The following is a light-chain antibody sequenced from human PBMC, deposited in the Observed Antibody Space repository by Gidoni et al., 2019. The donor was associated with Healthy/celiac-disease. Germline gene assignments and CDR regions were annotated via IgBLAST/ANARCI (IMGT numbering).Light chain of an antibody. CDR2: QDS. CDR1: KLGDKY. V-gene: IGLV3-1*01. CDR3: QAWDSSTAGVV. Sequence: SYELTQPPSVAVSPGQTASITCSGDKLGDKYACWYQQKPGQYPVLVLYQDSKRPSGIPERFSGSNSGNTATLTISGTQAMDEADYYCQAWDSSTAGVVFGGGTKLTVL. J-gene: IGLJ2*01.